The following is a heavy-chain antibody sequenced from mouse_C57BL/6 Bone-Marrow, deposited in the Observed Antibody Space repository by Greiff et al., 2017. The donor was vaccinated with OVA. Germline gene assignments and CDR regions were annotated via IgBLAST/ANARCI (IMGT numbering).Heavy chain of an antibody. CDR3: ATRSFYYAMDY. V-gene: IGHV5-2*01. J-gene: IGHJ4*01. CDR2: INSDGGST. Sequence: EVHLVESGGGLVQPGESLKLSCESNEYEFPSHDMSWVRKTPEKRLELVAVINSDGGSTYYPDTMERRFIISRDNTKKTLYLQMSSLRSEDTALYYCATRSFYYAMDYWGQGTSVTVSS. CDR1: EYEFPSHD.